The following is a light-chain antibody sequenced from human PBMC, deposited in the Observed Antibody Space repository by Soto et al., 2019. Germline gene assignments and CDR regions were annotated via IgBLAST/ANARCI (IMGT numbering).Light chain of an antibody. Sequence: EIVLTQSPGTLSLSPWERASLSCRASQSVSSEKLAWYQQKPGQAPRLLIFGASGRATGIPERFSGSGSGTDFSLTISRLEPEDSAVYYCQQYGSSLLTFGGGTKVDIK. V-gene: IGKV3-20*01. J-gene: IGKJ4*01. CDR3: QQYGSSLLT. CDR1: QSVSSEK. CDR2: GAS.